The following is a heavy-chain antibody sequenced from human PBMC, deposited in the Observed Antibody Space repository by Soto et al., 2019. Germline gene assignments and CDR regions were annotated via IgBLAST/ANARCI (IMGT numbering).Heavy chain of an antibody. V-gene: IGHV5-51*01. J-gene: IGHJ4*02. D-gene: IGHD5-12*01. CDR2: IYPDGSDA. CDR3: ARAREGGYGGYDAPLDF. Sequence: VQLVQSGAEVKKAGESLRISCKASGYDFTIYWIAWVRQMSGGGLEWMGNIYPDGSDAKYNPSFQGQVTFSVDKSVSTAYVQWTTLKASDTAIYYCARAREGGYGGYDAPLDFWGQGTPVTVSS. CDR1: GYDFTIYW.